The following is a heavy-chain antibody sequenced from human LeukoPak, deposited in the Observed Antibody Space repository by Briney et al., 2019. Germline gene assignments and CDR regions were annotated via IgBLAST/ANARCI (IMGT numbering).Heavy chain of an antibody. CDR1: EFSFWKYS. CDR3: AGTYVSGSYHPDN. V-gene: IGHV3-48*01. D-gene: IGHD3-10*01. CDR2: MSTSTTTI. Sequence: GGSLRLSCTALEFSFWKYSMSWVRQSPGKGLEWVSYMSTSTTTIYYANCVRGRFAISRENVKNSLYLQMDSLRPEDSTVYNCAGTYVSGSYHPDNCGQGTLVTVS. J-gene: IGHJ4*02.